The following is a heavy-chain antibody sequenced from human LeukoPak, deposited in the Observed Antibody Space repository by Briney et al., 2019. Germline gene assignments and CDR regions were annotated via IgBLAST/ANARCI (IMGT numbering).Heavy chain of an antibody. CDR3: AKVRWDNSGWYYLDT. J-gene: IGHJ4*02. V-gene: IGHV3-30*18. D-gene: IGHD6-19*01. CDR2: ISYHGINE. Sequence: GGSLRLSCAASGFTFSSYGIHWVRQAPGKGLEWMAVISYHGINEYYADSVKGRFTISRDNSKSTLHLQMNSLRAEDTAVYYCAKVRWDNSGWYYLDTWGQGTLLTVSS. CDR1: GFTFSSYG.